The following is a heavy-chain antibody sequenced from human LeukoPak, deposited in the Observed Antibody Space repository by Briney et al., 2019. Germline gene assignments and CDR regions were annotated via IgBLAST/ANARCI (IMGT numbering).Heavy chain of an antibody. CDR3: AADLYGDPPRSYYYGMDV. D-gene: IGHD4-17*01. Sequence: GGSLRLSCAASGFTFSDYYMSWIRQAPGKGLEWVSYISSSGSTIYYADSVKGRFTISRDNSKNTLYLQMNSLRAEDTAVYYCAADLYGDPPRSYYYGMDVWGQGTTVTVSS. V-gene: IGHV3-11*01. CDR2: ISSSGSTI. J-gene: IGHJ6*02. CDR1: GFTFSDYY.